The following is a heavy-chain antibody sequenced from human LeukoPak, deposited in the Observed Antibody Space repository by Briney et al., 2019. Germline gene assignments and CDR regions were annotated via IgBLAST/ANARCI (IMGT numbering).Heavy chain of an antibody. V-gene: IGHV4-39*01. CDR3: ARHTGGAVAGTGLNY. CDR1: GGSISSRGYY. J-gene: IGHJ4*02. CDR2: IYYSGST. Sequence: SSETLSLTCTVSGGSISSRGYYSGCTRQPPGKGLEWIGSIYYSGSTYYNPSLKSRVTISVDTSKNQFSLKLSSVTAADTAVYYCARHTGGAVAGTGLNYWGQGTLVTVSS. D-gene: IGHD6-19*01.